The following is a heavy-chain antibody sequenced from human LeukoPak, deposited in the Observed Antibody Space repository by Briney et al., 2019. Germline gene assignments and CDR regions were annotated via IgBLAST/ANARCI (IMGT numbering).Heavy chain of an antibody. D-gene: IGHD6-13*01. V-gene: IGHV3-30-3*01. J-gene: IGHJ4*02. CDR1: GFTLIIYA. CDR3: ARADSSSWHNFDY. Sequence: GGSLRLSCAALGFTLIIYAMHWVRQAPGKGLGWVAIISYDGSQKYYAESLKGRFTISRENSKNTLYLQMNSLRVEDTAVYYCARADSSSWHNFDYWGQGTLVTVFS. CDR2: ISYDGSQK.